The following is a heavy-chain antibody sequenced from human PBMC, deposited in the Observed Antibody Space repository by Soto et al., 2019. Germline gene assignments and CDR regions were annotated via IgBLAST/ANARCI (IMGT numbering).Heavy chain of an antibody. CDR3: AKDLGYCSSTSCPYNYYYYYMDV. CDR1: GFTFSSYG. Sequence: GESLKISCAASGFTFSSYGMHWVRQAPGKGLEWVAVISYDGSNKYYADSVKGRFTISRDNSKNTLYLQMNSLRAEDTAVYYCAKDLGYCSSTSCPYNYYYYYMDVWGKGTTVTVSS. CDR2: ISYDGSNK. D-gene: IGHD2-2*01. V-gene: IGHV3-30*18. J-gene: IGHJ6*03.